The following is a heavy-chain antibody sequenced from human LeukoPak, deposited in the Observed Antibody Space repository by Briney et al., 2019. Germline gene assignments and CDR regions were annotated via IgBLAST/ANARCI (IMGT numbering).Heavy chain of an antibody. Sequence: SETLSLTCTVSGGSISSYYWSWIRQPAGKGLEWIGRIYTSGSTNYNPSLKSRVTMSVDTSKNQFSLKLSSVTAADTAVYYCATETAAAGTYYYYYMDVWGKGTTVTVSS. D-gene: IGHD6-13*01. J-gene: IGHJ6*03. V-gene: IGHV4-4*07. CDR2: IYTSGST. CDR3: ATETAAAGTYYYYYMDV. CDR1: GGSISSYY.